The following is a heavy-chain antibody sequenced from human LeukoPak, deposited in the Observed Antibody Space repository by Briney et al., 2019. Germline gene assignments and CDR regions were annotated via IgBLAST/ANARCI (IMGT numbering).Heavy chain of an antibody. V-gene: IGHV3-30-3*01. Sequence: GGSLRLSCAASGFTFRSYAIHWVRQAPGKGLEWVSYISYAGTIKYYADSVKGRSTISRDNSKNTVYLQMNSLRAEDTGVYYCARDFSERYSWDYWGQGTLVTVSS. CDR3: ARDFSERYSWDY. J-gene: IGHJ4*02. CDR1: GFTFRSYA. CDR2: ISYAGTIK. D-gene: IGHD5-24*01.